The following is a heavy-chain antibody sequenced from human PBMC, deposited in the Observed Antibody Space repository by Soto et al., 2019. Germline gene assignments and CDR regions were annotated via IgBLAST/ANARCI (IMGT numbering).Heavy chain of an antibody. CDR2: FNPRDPAA. J-gene: IGHJ6*02. Sequence: PVESLKISCVGAGYSLITYWVAWVRQMPWKGLEWMGIFNPRDPAATYSPSFQGQVTISADRSISTAYLQWNSLKASDTAIYYCARGGKHGSHFYGMDVWGQGTTVTVSS. CDR1: GYSLITYW. D-gene: IGHD1-26*01. V-gene: IGHV5-51*01. CDR3: ARGGKHGSHFYGMDV.